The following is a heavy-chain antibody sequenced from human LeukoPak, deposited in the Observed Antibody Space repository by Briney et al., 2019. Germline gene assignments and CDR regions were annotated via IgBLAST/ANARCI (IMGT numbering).Heavy chain of an antibody. V-gene: IGHV1-69*04. CDR1: GGTFSSYA. CDR3: ARDIVAAAGIVHFQH. D-gene: IGHD6-13*01. CDR2: IIPILGIA. J-gene: IGHJ1*01. Sequence: SVKVSCKASGGTFSSYAISWVRQAPGQGLEWMGRIIPILGIANYAQKFQGRVTITADKSTSTAYMELSSLRSEDAAVYYCARDIVAAAGIVHFQHWGQGTLVTVSS.